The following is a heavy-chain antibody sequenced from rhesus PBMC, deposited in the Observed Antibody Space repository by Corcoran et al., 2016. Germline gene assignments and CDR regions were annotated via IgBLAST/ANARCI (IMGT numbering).Heavy chain of an antibody. V-gene: IGHV4-106*01. CDR3: ARDNYLYGLDS. CDR2: IYGSGGGT. CDR1: GGSISDDYY. J-gene: IGHJ6*01. D-gene: IGHD1-1*01. Sequence: QVQLQESGPGLVKPSETLSLTCAVSGGSISDDYYWSWIRQPPGKGLEWIGYIYGSGGGTNYNPSLKNRVTISIDTSKNQFSLKLSSVTAADTAVYYCARDNYLYGLDSWGQGVVVTVSS.